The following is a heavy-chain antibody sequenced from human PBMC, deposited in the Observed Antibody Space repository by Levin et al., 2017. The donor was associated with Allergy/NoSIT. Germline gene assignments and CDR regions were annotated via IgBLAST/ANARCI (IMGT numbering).Heavy chain of an antibody. Sequence: SETLSLTCTVSGGSVSSGSYYWSWIRQPPGKGLEWIGYIYYSGSTNYNPSLKSRVTISVDTSKNQFSLKLSSVTAADTAVYYCASGYSYGSHDYWGQGTLVTVSS. CDR2: IYYSGST. J-gene: IGHJ4*02. CDR1: GGSVSSGSYY. V-gene: IGHV4-61*01. CDR3: ASGYSYGSHDY. D-gene: IGHD5-18*01.